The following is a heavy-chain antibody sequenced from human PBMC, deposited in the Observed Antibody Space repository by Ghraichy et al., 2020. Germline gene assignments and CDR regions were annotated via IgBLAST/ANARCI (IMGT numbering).Heavy chain of an antibody. CDR2: IYYSGST. V-gene: IGHV4-59*08. Sequence: SETLSLTCTVSGGSISSYYWSWIRQPPGKGLEWIGYIYYSGSTNYNPSLKSRVTISVDTSKNQFSLKLSSVTAADTAVYYCARHLGTSYYDFWRGYYTSFRYYGMDVWGQGTTVTVSS. D-gene: IGHD3-3*01. J-gene: IGHJ6*02. CDR3: ARHLGTSYYDFWRGYYTSFRYYGMDV. CDR1: GGSISSYY.